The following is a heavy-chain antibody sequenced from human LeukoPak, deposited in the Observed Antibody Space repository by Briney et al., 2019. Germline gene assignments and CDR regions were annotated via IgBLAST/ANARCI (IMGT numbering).Heavy chain of an antibody. CDR1: GGSFSGYY. CDR3: ARNGRIAAARFYY. CDR2: INHSGST. V-gene: IGHV4-34*01. Sequence: SETLSLTCAVYGGSFSGYYWSWIRQPPGKGLEWIGEINHSGSTNYNPSLKSRVTISVDTSKNQFSLKLSSVTAADTAVYYCARNGRIAAARFYYWGPGTLVTVSS. D-gene: IGHD6-13*01. J-gene: IGHJ4*02.